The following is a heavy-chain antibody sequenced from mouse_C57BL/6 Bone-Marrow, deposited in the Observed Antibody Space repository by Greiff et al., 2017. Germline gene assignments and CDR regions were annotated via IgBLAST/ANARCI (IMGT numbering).Heavy chain of an antibody. CDR3: TSGFDGYYDWDFDV. CDR2: IDPENGDT. CDR1: GFNFKDDY. J-gene: IGHJ1*03. Sequence: EVQLQQSGAELVRPGASVKLSCTASGFNFKDDYMHWVKQRPEQGLEWIGWIDPENGDTEYASKFQGKATITADTSSNTAYLQLSSLTSEDTAVSYYTSGFDGYYDWDFDVWGRGTTVTVSS. D-gene: IGHD2-3*01. V-gene: IGHV14-4*01.